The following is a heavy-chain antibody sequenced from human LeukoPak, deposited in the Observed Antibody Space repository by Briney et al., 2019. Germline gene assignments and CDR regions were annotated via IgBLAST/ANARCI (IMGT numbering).Heavy chain of an antibody. J-gene: IGHJ4*02. V-gene: IGHV4-38-2*02. D-gene: IGHD3-10*01. CDR2: IYHSGST. CDR3: AGERPNYYGSGSYHPN. CDR1: GYSISSGYY. Sequence: PSETLSLTCTVSGYSISSGYYWGRIRQPPGKGLEWIGSIYHSGSTYYNPSLKSRVTISVDTSKNQFSLKLSSVTAADTAVYYCAGERPNYYGSGSYHPNWGQGTLVTVSS.